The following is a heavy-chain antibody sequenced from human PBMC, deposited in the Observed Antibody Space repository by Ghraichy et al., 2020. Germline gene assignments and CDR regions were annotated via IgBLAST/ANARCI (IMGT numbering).Heavy chain of an antibody. CDR3: AKLPKWELLRREYFQH. CDR2: ISVSGGST. J-gene: IGHJ1*01. D-gene: IGHD1-26*01. V-gene: IGHV3-23*01. CDR1: GFTFSSYA. Sequence: GGSLRLSCAASGFTFSSYAMSWVRQAPGKGLEWVSAISVSGGSTYYADSVKGRFTISRDNSKNTLYLQMNSLRAEDTAVYYCAKLPKWELLRREYFQHWGQGTLVTVSS.